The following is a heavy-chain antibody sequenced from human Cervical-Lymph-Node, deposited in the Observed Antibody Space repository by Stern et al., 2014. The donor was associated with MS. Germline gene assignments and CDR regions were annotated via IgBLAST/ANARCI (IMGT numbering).Heavy chain of an antibody. CDR2: IYPGGSDT. Sequence: VQLVESGAEVKKPGESLKISCKGSGYRFTNYWIGWVRQMPGKGLEWVGIIYPGGSDTRYSPSFQGQVTISADKSISTAYLQWSSLKASDTAMYYCARRRIAAAGDAFDIWGQGTMVTVSS. CDR3: ARRRIAAAGDAFDI. J-gene: IGHJ3*02. CDR1: GYRFTNYW. D-gene: IGHD6-13*01. V-gene: IGHV5-51*01.